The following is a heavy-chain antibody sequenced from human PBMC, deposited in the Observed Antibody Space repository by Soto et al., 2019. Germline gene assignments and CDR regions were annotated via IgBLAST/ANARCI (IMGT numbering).Heavy chain of an antibody. Sequence: GGSLRLSCAASGFTFSNAWMNWVRQAPGKGLEWVGRIKSKTDGGTTDYAAPVKGRFTISRDDSKNTLYLQMNSLKTEDTAVYYCLRGAYYYYGMDVWGQGTTVTVSS. J-gene: IGHJ6*02. CDR2: IKSKTDGGTT. CDR3: LRGAYYYYGMDV. CDR1: GFTFSNAW. V-gene: IGHV3-15*07.